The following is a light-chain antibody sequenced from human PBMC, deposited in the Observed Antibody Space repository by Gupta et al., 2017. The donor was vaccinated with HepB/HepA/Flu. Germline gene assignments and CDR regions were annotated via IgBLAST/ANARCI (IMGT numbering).Light chain of an antibody. CDR1: HSVSTN. V-gene: IGKV3-15*01. CDR2: GAS. J-gene: IGKJ1*01. Sequence: EIVMTQSPATLSVSPGERAILSCRASHSVSTNFAWYQQKPGQAPRLLIYGASTRAADIPARFSGSGSGTEFTLTISRLQSEDFALYYCQQYHTWPSFGQGTKVEFK. CDR3: QQYHTWPS.